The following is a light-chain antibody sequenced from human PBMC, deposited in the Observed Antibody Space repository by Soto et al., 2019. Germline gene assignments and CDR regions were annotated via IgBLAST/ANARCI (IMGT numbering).Light chain of an antibody. V-gene: IGLV2-14*01. J-gene: IGLJ3*02. CDR3: SSSTTTTSLVV. CDR1: SSDIGDYNY. CDR2: DVS. Sequence: QSALTQPASVSGSPGQSITISCPGTSSDIGDYNYVSWYQQYPGKVPKLVIYDVSHRPSGVSNRFSGSKSGNTASLTISGLQAEDEADYYCSSSTTTTSLVVFGGGTKLTVL.